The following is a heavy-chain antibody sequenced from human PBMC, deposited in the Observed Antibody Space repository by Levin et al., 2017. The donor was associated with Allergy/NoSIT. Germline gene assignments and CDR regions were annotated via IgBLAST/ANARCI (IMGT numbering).Heavy chain of an antibody. J-gene: IGHJ6*02. CDR2: ISSSSYYI. CDR3: ARDSSGWSTLSYYYGMDV. V-gene: IGHV3-21*01. CDR1: GFTFSSDT. Sequence: GESLKISCVASGFTFSSDTMNWVRQAPGKGLEWVSSISSSSYYIYYADSVKGRFTISRDNAKNSLYLQMNSLRAEDTAVYYCARDSSGWSTLSYYYGMDVWGQGTTVTVSS. D-gene: IGHD6-19*01.